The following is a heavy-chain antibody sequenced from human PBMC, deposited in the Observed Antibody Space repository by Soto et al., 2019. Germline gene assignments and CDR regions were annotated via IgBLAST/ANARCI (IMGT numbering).Heavy chain of an antibody. CDR3: PREPYLPKARTDP. Sequence: SETLSLTCSVSGGSISSADYFWTWIRQSPGKGLEWMGYIFHSGTTYYNPSLKGRLLISIENSKTQFSLRLTSVTAADSAAYFCPREPYLPKARTDPWGPGTLVLVS. V-gene: IGHV4-30-4*01. D-gene: IGHD2-8*01. CDR2: IFHSGTT. CDR1: GGSISSADYF. J-gene: IGHJ5*02.